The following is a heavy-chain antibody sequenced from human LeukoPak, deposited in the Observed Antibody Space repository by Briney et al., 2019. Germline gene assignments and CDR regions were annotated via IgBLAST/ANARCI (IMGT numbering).Heavy chain of an antibody. CDR3: AKSPEQQLVCRGWFDP. J-gene: IGHJ5*02. Sequence: GGTLRLSCAASGFTFRSYGMTWVRQAPGKGLEWVSAISGSGGTTYYADSVKGRFTISRDNSKNTLYLQMNSLRAEDTAVYYCAKSPEQQLVCRGWFDPWGQGTLVTVSS. CDR2: ISGSGGTT. D-gene: IGHD6-13*01. V-gene: IGHV3-23*01. CDR1: GFTFRSYG.